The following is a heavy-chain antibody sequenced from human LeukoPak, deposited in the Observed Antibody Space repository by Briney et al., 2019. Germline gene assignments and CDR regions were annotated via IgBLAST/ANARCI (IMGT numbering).Heavy chain of an antibody. V-gene: IGHV3-30*02. CDR2: IWYDGSNK. J-gene: IGHJ4*02. CDR1: RFTFSSYG. Sequence: GGSLRLSCAASRFTFSSYGMHWVRQAPGKGLEWVAIIWYDGSNKYYADSVKGRFTISRDDSKNTLYLQMNSLRAEDTAVYYCAKVAPSYLLWFGESPDYWGQGTLVTVSS. D-gene: IGHD3-10*01. CDR3: AKVAPSYLLWFGESPDY.